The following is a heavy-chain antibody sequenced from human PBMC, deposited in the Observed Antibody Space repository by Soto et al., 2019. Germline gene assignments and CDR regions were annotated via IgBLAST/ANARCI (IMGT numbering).Heavy chain of an antibody. J-gene: IGHJ6*02. CDR2: ISYEGSNT. CDR1: GFTFDTYG. V-gene: IGHV3-30-3*01. Sequence: QVHLVESGGGVVQPGRSLRLSCVASGFTFDTYGIHWVRHAPGKGLQWVALISYEGSNTYYADSVRGRFTISRDNSKNTLYLQMNTLRPEDTGLYYCARVTPGNNLYYFSGLDFWGQGTSVTVSS. CDR3: ARVTPGNNLYYFSGLDF. D-gene: IGHD1-1*01.